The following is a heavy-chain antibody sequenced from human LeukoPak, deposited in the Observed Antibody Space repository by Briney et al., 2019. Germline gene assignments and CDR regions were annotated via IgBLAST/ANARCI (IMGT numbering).Heavy chain of an antibody. J-gene: IGHJ4*02. CDR3: ARDIEAAGLFLDY. CDR2: MKYDGSEK. D-gene: IGHD6-13*01. Sequence: GGSLRLSCAASGFTFSSYWMSWVRQAPGKGLEWVANMKYDGSEKYYVDSVKGRFTISRDNTKNSLYLQMNSLRAEDTAVYYCARDIEAAGLFLDYWGQGTLVTVSS. CDR1: GFTFSSYW. V-gene: IGHV3-7*01.